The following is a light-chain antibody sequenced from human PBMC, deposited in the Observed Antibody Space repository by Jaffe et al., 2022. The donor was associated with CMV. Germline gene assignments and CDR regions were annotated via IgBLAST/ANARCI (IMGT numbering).Light chain of an antibody. Sequence: DIQMTQSPSTLSAFVGDRVTITCRASQSISNWLAWYQQKPGKAPRSLIRQASILESGVPSRFSGSGSGTEFTLTISSLQPDDFATYYCQQYNSYSPTFGGGTKVQIK. CDR3: QQYNSYSPT. CDR1: QSISNW. CDR2: QAS. J-gene: IGKJ4*01. V-gene: IGKV1-5*03.